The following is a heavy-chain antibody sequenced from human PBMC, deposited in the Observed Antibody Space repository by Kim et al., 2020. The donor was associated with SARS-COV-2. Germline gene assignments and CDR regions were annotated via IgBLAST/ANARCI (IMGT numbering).Heavy chain of an antibody. CDR1: GGSFSGYY. J-gene: IGHJ4*02. D-gene: IGHD3-22*01. CDR3: ARGLASAYYSMIVVVITGNSFDC. CDR2: INHSGST. Sequence: SETLSLTCAVYGGSFSGYYWSWIRQPPGKGLEWIGEINHSGSTNYNPSLKSRVTISVDTSKNQFSLKLSSVTAADTAVYYCARGLASAYYSMIVVVITGNSFDCWGQGTLVTVSS. V-gene: IGHV4-34*01.